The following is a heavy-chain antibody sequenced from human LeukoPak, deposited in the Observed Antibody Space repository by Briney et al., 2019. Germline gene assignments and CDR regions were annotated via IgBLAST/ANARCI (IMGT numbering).Heavy chain of an antibody. J-gene: IGHJ6*02. Sequence: ASVKVSCKASGYTFTTYGINWVRQAPGQGLEWMGWIKTYNGDTNTAQKFLDRIIMTTDKSTGTAYMELRSLRSDDTAVYYCAKDGGQQWLTNYYSYGMDVWGQGTTVIVSS. CDR2: IKTYNGDT. CDR1: GYTFTTYG. CDR3: AKDGGQQWLTNYYSYGMDV. D-gene: IGHD6-19*01. V-gene: IGHV1-18*01.